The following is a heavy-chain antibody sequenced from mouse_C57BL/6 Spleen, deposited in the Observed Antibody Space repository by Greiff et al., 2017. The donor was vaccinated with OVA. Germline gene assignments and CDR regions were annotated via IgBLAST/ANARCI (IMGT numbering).Heavy chain of an antibody. D-gene: IGHD1-1*01. CDR1: GYAFSSSW. CDR3: AREGITTVVDYYFDN. J-gene: IGHJ2*01. V-gene: IGHV1-82*01. CDR2: IYPGDGDT. Sequence: LVEPGASVKISCKASGYAFSSSWMNWVKQRPGKGLEWIGRIYPGDGDTNYNGKFKGKATLTADKSSSTAYMQLSSLTSEDSAVYFCAREGITTVVDYYFDNWGQGTTLTVSS.